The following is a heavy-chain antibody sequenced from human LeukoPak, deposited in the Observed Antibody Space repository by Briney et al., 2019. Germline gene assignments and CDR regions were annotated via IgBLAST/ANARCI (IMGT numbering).Heavy chain of an antibody. J-gene: IGHJ4*02. CDR2: ISGSGGST. CDR3: ARDNNFWTFDY. D-gene: IGHD3/OR15-3a*01. CDR1: GFTFSSYA. Sequence: GGSLRLSCAASGFTFSSYAMSWVRQAPGKGLEWVSAISGSGGSTYYSDSVQGRFTISRDNSRNTLYLEMNSLRAEDTAVYYCARDNNFWTFDYWGQGTLVTVSS. V-gene: IGHV3-23*01.